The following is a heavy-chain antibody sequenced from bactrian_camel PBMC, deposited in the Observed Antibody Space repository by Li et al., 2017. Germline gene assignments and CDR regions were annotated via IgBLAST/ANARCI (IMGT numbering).Heavy chain of an antibody. Sequence: QLVESGGGLVQPGGSLRLSCAASGFTFSSYDMTWVRQAPGKGLEWVPGIASGGGSTYYADSVKGRFTGSRDNAKNTVYLQMNSLKPEDTAVYYCATQYGGRGTSDLGYWGQGTQVTVS. CDR2: IASGGGST. CDR1: GFTFSSYD. CDR3: ATQYGGRGTSDLGY. J-gene: IGHJ6*01. D-gene: IGHD6*01. V-gene: IGHV3S40*01.